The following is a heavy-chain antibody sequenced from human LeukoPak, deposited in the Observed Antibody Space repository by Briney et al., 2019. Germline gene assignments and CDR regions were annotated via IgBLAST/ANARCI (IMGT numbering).Heavy chain of an antibody. CDR3: ARSYSSSGYYYYGMDL. CDR2: IYYSGNT. V-gene: IGHV4-59*01. CDR1: GGSISTYY. J-gene: IGHJ6*02. D-gene: IGHD6-6*01. Sequence: SETLSLTCIVSGGSISTYYWSWIRQPPGKGLEWIGYIYYSGNTIYNSSLKSRVTISVDKSKNQFSLKLSSVTAADTAVYYCARSYSSSGYYYYGMDLWGQGTTVTVSS.